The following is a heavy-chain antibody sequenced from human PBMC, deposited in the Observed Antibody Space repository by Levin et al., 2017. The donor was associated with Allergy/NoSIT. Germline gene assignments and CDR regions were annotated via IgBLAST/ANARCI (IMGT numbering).Heavy chain of an antibody. D-gene: IGHD1-26*01. CDR2: ISWDGNNE. V-gene: IGHV3-30*03. Sequence: GGSLRLSCAASGFTFSSYGMHWVRQAPGKGLEWVAVISWDGNNENYADSVKGRFTISRDNSKKTLYLQMNSLRPEDTAVYYCARDRGGSYLDYWGQGTLVTVSS. J-gene: IGHJ4*02. CDR3: ARDRGGSYLDY. CDR1: GFTFSSYG.